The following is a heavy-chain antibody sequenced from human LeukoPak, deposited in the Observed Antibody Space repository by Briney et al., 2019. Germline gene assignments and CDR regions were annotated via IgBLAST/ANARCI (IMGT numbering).Heavy chain of an antibody. V-gene: IGHV3-11*06. CDR3: ARVRAGGYFDY. Sequence: LSLTCAVYGGSFSGYYWSWIRQPPGKGLEWVSSISTSSNSINYADSVKGRFTISRDNAKNSLYLQMSSLRDEDTAVYYCARVRAGGYFDYWGQGTLVTVSS. CDR1: GGSFSGYY. CDR2: ISTSSNSI. J-gene: IGHJ4*02.